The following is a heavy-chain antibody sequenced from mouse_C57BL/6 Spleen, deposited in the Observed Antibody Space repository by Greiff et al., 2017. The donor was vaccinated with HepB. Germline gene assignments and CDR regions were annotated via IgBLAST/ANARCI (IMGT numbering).Heavy chain of an antibody. V-gene: IGHV1-53*01. CDR2: INPSNGGT. CDR1: GYTFTSYW. D-gene: IGHD2-4*01. Sequence: QVHVKQPGTELVKPGASVKLSCKASGYTFTSYWMHWVKQRPGQGLEWIGNINPSNGGTNYNEKFKSKATLTVDKSSSTAYMQLSSLTSEDSAVYDCAREGGDYDSWFADWGQGTLVTVAA. CDR3: AREGGDYDSWFAD. J-gene: IGHJ3*01.